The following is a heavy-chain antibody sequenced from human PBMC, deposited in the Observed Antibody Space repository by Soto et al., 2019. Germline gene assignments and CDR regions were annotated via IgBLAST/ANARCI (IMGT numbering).Heavy chain of an antibody. CDR2: ISYDGSTK. D-gene: IGHD2-15*01. CDR3: ARGFPLHYFYGMDV. V-gene: IGHV3-30-3*01. CDR1: GFTFGSYA. Sequence: QVQLVESGGGVVQPGRSLRLSCAASGFTFGSYAMHWVRQAPGTGLEWVALISYDGSTKYYADSVKGRFTISRDNSKNTLSLQMNSLRVEDTAVYYCARGFPLHYFYGMDVWGQGTTVTVSS. J-gene: IGHJ6*02.